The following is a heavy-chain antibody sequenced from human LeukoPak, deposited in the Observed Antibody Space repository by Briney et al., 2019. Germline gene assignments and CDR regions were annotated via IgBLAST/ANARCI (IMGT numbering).Heavy chain of an antibody. CDR1: GFTFSGYG. J-gene: IGHJ3*02. Sequence: GGSLRLSCAASGFTFSGYGMHWVRQAPGKGLEWLAVIWYDGSTKFYADSVKGRFTISRDNSKNTLYLQMNSLRPEDTAVYYCARAAPRISMTANAFDIWGQGTLVTVSS. V-gene: IGHV3-33*01. CDR2: IWYDGSTK. D-gene: IGHD3-22*01. CDR3: ARAAPRISMTANAFDI.